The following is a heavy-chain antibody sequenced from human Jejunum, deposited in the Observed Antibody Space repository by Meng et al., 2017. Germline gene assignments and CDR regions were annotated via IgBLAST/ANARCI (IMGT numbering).Heavy chain of an antibody. CDR1: GFTFSNFW. J-gene: IGHJ4*02. CDR2: IKSKGDGGTT. V-gene: IGHV3-15*05. Sequence: EVQLVDSGGGLVKPGGSLRLSCAASGFTFSNFWMSWVRQAPGKGLEWVGRIKSKGDGGTTYHAAPVKGRFTISRDNAKNTLYLQMNSLRAEDTAVYHCLRVSTVTTEDDWGQGTLVTVSS. D-gene: IGHD4-11*01. CDR3: LRVSTVTTEDD.